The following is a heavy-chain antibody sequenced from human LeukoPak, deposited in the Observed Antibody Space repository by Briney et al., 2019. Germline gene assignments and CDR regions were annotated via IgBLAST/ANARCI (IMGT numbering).Heavy chain of an antibody. Sequence: SQTLSPTCTVSGGSISSDTYYWSWIRQPAGKGLEWIVRIFTSGRTDYNPSLRSRVAMSVDTSKNQFSLKLSSVTAADTAVYFCARVQFGAAGSFDCWGQGTLVTVSS. CDR1: GGSISSDTYY. J-gene: IGHJ4*02. CDR2: IFTSGRT. D-gene: IGHD6-19*01. V-gene: IGHV4-61*02. CDR3: ARVQFGAAGSFDC.